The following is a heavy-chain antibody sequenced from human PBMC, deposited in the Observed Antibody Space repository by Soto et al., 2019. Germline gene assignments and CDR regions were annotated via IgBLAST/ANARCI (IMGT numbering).Heavy chain of an antibody. J-gene: IGHJ4*02. Sequence: QVQLVQSGAEVKKPGSSVKVSCKASGGTFSSYAISWVRQAPGQGLEWMGGIIPIFGTANYAQKFQGRVTITADESTSTAYMERSSLRAEDTAVYYCARVERRYYDSSGYYSGVDYWGQGTLVTVSS. CDR2: IIPIFGTA. CDR1: GGTFSSYA. D-gene: IGHD3-22*01. CDR3: ARVERRYYDSSGYYSGVDY. V-gene: IGHV1-69*01.